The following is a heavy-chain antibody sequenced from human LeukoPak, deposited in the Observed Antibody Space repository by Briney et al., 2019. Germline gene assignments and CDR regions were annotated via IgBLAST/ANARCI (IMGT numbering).Heavy chain of an antibody. CDR3: ARLEGGSYMFDY. V-gene: IGHV4-59*08. D-gene: IGHD1-26*01. J-gene: IGHJ4*02. CDR1: GGSISSYY. CDR2: IYYSGST. Sequence: SETLSLTCTASGGSISSYYWSWIRQPPGKGLEWIGYIYYSGSTNYNPSLKSRVTISVDTSKNQFSLKLSSVTAADTAVYYCARLEGGSYMFDYWGQGTLVTVSS.